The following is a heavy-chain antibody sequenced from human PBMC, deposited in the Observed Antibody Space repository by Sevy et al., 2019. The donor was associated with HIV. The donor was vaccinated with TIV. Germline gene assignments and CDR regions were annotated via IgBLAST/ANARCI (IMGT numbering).Heavy chain of an antibody. Sequence: GGSLRLSCVVSGLTFSSDSMNWVRQAPGKGLEGLAYISSSSRTIYYADSVEGRFTVSRYNDKKSVFLQMNNLRVEDSATYYCSRDVDTPFVRSFDSWGQGTLVTVSS. CDR2: ISSSSRTI. V-gene: IGHV3-48*01. CDR3: SRDVDTPFVRSFDS. J-gene: IGHJ4*02. CDR1: GLTFSSDS. D-gene: IGHD5-18*01.